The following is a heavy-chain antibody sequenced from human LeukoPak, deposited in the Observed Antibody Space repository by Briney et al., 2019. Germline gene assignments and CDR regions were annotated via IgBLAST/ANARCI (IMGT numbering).Heavy chain of an antibody. CDR1: GASFSSYY. J-gene: IGHJ2*01. CDR2: IFYNGNT. V-gene: IGHV4-59*01. D-gene: IGHD6-13*01. Sequence: SETLSLTCTVSGASFSSYYWSWLRQPSGKGLEWIAYIFYNGNTKYNPSLKSRVTISVDTSKNQFSLKLRSVTAADTAVYYCARVYYSSSYDYWYFDLWGRGTLVTVSS. CDR3: ARVYYSSSYDYWYFDL.